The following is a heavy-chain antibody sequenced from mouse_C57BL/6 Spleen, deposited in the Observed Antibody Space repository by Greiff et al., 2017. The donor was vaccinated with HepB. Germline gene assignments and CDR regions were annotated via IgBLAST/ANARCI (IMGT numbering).Heavy chain of an antibody. J-gene: IGHJ3*01. CDR2: IYPGDGDT. V-gene: IGHV1-80*01. CDR1: GYAFSSYW. CDR3: ARSEAYYGSSWAY. D-gene: IGHD1-1*01. Sequence: VQLQQSGAELVKPGASVKISCKASGYAFSSYWMNWVKQRPGKGLEWIGQIYPGDGDTNYNGKFKGKATLTADKSSSTAYMQLSSLTSEDSAVYFCARSEAYYGSSWAYWGQGTLVTVSA.